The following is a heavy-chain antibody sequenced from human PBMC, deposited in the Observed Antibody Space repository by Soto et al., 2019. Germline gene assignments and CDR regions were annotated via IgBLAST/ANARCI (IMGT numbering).Heavy chain of an antibody. V-gene: IGHV1-18*01. CDR1: GYTFTSYG. Sequence: ASVKVSCKASGYTFTSYGISWVRQAPGQGLEWMGWISAYNGNTNYAQKLQGRVTMTTDTSTSTAYIELRSLRSDDTAVYYCARESEDLTSNFDYWGQGALVTVSS. CDR3: ARESEDLTSNFDY. CDR2: ISAYNGNT. J-gene: IGHJ4*02.